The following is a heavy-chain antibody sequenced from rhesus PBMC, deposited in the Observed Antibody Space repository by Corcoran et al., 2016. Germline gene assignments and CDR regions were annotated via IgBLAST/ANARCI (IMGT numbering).Heavy chain of an antibody. CDR3: ARDAGYSNYGFDY. D-gene: IGHD4-23*01. Sequence: QVQLQESGPGLVKPSETLSLTCAVSGYSISSGYGWSWIRQHPGKGLEWIWYIGGISGSTNYNPSLKIRGTIAKATSKIQVSLKLSSVTAADTAVYYCARDAGYSNYGFDYWGQGVLVTVSS. CDR1: GYSISSGYG. V-gene: IGHV4-127*01. CDR2: IGGISGST. J-gene: IGHJ4*01.